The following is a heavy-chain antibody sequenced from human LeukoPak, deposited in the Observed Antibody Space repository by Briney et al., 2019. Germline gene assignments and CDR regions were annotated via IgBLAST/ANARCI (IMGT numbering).Heavy chain of an antibody. V-gene: IGHV4-39*01. CDR3: ARQSVGATPYWYFDL. D-gene: IGHD1-26*01. J-gene: IGHJ2*01. Sequence: SETLSLTCTVSGGSISSSTHHWGWIRQPPGKGLEWIGSLYYSGSTYYNPSLKTRVTISLDTSKNQFSLKVTSVTAADTAVYYCARQSVGATPYWYFDLWGRGTLVTVSS. CDR1: GGSISSSTHH. CDR2: LYYSGST.